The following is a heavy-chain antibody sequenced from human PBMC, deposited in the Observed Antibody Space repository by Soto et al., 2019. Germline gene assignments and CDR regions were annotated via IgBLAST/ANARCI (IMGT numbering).Heavy chain of an antibody. J-gene: IGHJ6*02. V-gene: IGHV3-48*02. D-gene: IGHD3-3*01. CDR1: GFTFSSYS. Sequence: EVQLVESGGGLVQPGGSLRLSCAASGFTFSSYSMNWVRQAPGKGLEWVSYISSSSSTIYYADSVKGRFTISRDNAKNSLSLQMNSLRDEDTAVYYCARVFPFGEWFHPEYCIDVWGQGTTVTVSS. CDR3: ARVFPFGEWFHPEYCIDV. CDR2: ISSSSSTI.